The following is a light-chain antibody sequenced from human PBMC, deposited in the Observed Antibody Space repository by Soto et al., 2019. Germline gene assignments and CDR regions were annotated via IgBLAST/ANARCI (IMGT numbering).Light chain of an antibody. Sequence: DIQMTQSPSSLSASVGDIVSITFRASQSINRDLHLYQHRPGEAPNLLISRASSLQSGVPSRFSGSGSGTEFTLTITSLQPEDSATYYCLQHDTYPLTFGGGTKVDIK. CDR1: QSINRD. V-gene: IGKV1-17*01. CDR3: LQHDTYPLT. J-gene: IGKJ4*01. CDR2: RAS.